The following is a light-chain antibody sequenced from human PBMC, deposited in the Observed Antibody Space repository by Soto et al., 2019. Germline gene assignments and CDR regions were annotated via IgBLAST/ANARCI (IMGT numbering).Light chain of an antibody. J-gene: IGLJ1*01. CDR3: TSYTSSITYV. CDR2: EVT. CDR1: RSDVGGYNY. Sequence: QSALTQPASVSGSPGQSSTISFTGTRSDVGGYNYVSWYQQHPGKAPKVMIYEVTYRPAGVSNRFSGSKSGNTAYLTISGLQAEDEADYYCTSYTSSITYVFGTGTKVTVL. V-gene: IGLV2-14*03.